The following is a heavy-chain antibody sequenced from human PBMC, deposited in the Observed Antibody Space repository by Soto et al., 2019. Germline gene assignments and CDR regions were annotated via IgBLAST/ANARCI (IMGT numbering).Heavy chain of an antibody. Sequence: VSLRLSCVGSGFTFSTYSINWVRQAPGKGLEWVSSISSRSDIYYADSVKGRFTISRDNAKNSVSLQMNSLRAEDTAVYYCAREYTAWPLAYGLDVWGQGTTVTVSS. V-gene: IGHV3-21*01. CDR3: AREYTAWPLAYGLDV. CDR1: GFTFSTYS. D-gene: IGHD2-2*02. J-gene: IGHJ6*02. CDR2: ISSRSDI.